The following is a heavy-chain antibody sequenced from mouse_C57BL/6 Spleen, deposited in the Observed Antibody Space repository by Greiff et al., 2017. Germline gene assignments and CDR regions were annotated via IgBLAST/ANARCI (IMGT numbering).Heavy chain of an antibody. Sequence: EVQLVESGGGLVKPGGSLKLSCAASGFTFSSYAMSWVRQTPEKRLEWVATISDGGCYTYYPDNVKGRFTISRDNAKNNLYLQMSHLKSEDTAMYYCARGITTVVARWYFDVWGTGTTVTVSS. V-gene: IGHV5-4*01. CDR1: GFTFSSYA. CDR3: ARGITTVVARWYFDV. CDR2: ISDGGCYT. J-gene: IGHJ1*03. D-gene: IGHD1-1*01.